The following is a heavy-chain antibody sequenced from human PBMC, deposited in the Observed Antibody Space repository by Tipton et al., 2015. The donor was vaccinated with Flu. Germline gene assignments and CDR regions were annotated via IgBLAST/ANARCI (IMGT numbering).Heavy chain of an antibody. CDR1: GITFSNYW. J-gene: IGHJ4*02. D-gene: IGHD5-12*01. CDR2: IKADGSEK. V-gene: IGHV3-7*01. CDR3: ARGGGYALRDY. Sequence: LSLTCAASGITFSNYWMSWGRQAPGRGLEWVANIKADGSEKYYVDSGKGRFTISRDNAKNSLYLQMNSLRAEDTAVSCCARGGGYALRDYWGQGTLATVPS.